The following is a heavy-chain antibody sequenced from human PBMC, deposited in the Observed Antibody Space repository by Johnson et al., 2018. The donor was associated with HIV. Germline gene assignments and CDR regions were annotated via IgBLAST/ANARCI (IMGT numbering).Heavy chain of an antibody. V-gene: IGHV3-30-3*01. CDR3: AREWELLGSAFDI. J-gene: IGHJ3*02. D-gene: IGHD1-26*01. CDR1: GFSFSNYA. CDR2: ISNDGNSK. Sequence: QEKLVESGGGVVQPGRSLRLSCAASGFSFSNYAMHWVRQAPGKGLEWVAVISNDGNSKYYTESLKGRITISRDNSKNSLSLQMNSLRAEDTAVYYCAREWELLGSAFDIWGQGTMVTVSS.